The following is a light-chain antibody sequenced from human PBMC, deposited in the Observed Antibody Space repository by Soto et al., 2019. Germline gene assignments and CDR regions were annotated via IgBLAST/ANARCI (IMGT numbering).Light chain of an antibody. V-gene: IGKV3-11*01. J-gene: IGKJ4*01. Sequence: EIVLTQSPATLSLSPGERATLSCRASQSISSNLAWYQQKPGQAPRLLIYDASTRATGIPARFSGTRSGADFTLTISSLEPEDVAVYYCQQRSNWFTFGGGTTVDIK. CDR2: DAS. CDR3: QQRSNWFT. CDR1: QSISSN.